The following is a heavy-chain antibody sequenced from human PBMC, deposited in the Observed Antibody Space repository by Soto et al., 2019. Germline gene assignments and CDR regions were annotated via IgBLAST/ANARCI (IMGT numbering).Heavy chain of an antibody. Sequence: QVQLVQSGAEEKKPGASVKVSCKASGYTFTGYAMHWVRQAPGQRLEWMGWINAGNGNTKYSQKFQGRVTITRDTSASKDYMELSSLRSEDTAVYYCARAVAVPADFDYWGQGTLVTVSS. V-gene: IGHV1-3*05. J-gene: IGHJ4*02. CDR1: GYTFTGYA. CDR3: ARAVAVPADFDY. CDR2: INAGNGNT. D-gene: IGHD6-19*01.